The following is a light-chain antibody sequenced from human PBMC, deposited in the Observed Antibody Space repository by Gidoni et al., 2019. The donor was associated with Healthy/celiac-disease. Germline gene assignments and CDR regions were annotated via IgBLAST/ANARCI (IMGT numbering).Light chain of an antibody. CDR1: QSVSSY. CDR2: DAS. J-gene: IGKJ3*01. Sequence: EIVLTQSPATLSLSPGERATLSCRASQSVSSYLAWYQQKPGQAPRLLIYDASNRATGIPARFSGSGSGTDFTLTISSLEPEDFAVYYCQQLSNWPPHSTCGPGTKVDIK. CDR3: QQLSNWPPHST. V-gene: IGKV3-11*01.